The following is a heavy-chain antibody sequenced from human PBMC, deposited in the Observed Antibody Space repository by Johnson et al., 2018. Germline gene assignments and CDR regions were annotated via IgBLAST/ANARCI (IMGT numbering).Heavy chain of an antibody. CDR1: GFTFSSYG. D-gene: IGHD2-15*01. CDR3: ARDAVVERDYYMDV. V-gene: IGHV3-30*03. Sequence: QVQLVQSGGGVVQPGRSLRRSCAASGFTFSSYGMHWVRPAPGKGLEWVAVISYDGSNKYYADSVKGRFTISRDNSKNTLYLQMNSLRAEDTAVYYCARDAVVERDYYMDVWGKGTTVTVSS. CDR2: ISYDGSNK. J-gene: IGHJ6*03.